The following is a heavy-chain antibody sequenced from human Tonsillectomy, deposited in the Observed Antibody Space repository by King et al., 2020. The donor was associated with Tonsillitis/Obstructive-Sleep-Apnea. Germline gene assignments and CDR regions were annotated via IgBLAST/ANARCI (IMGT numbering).Heavy chain of an antibody. CDR1: GFTFSNAW. CDR3: TTDGPYCSGGTCYYGDDY. D-gene: IGHD2-15*01. Sequence: QLVQSGGGLVKPGGSLRLSCAASGFTFSNAWMSWVSQAPWRGLEWVGRIISKTDGWTTDYTAHVKGRFTISRDDSKNKLYLQMNSLKSEDTALYYCTTDGPYCSGGTCYYGDDYWGQGTLVTVSS. CDR2: IISKTDGWTT. V-gene: IGHV3-15*01. J-gene: IGHJ4*02.